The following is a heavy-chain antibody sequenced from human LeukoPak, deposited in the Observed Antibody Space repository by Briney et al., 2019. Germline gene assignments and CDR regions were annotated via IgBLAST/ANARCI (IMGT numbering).Heavy chain of an antibody. J-gene: IGHJ6*03. V-gene: IGHV3-21*01. Sequence: PGGSLRLSCAASGFTFSSYSMNWVRQAPGKGLEWVSSISSSSSYIYYEDSVKGRFTISRDNAKNSLYLQLNSLRAEDTAVYYCARGPYYYYMDVWGKGTTVTVSS. CDR2: ISSSSSYI. CDR1: GFTFSSYS. CDR3: ARGPYYYYMDV.